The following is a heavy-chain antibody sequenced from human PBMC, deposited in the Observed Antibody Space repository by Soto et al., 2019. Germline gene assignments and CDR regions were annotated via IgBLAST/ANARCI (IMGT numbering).Heavy chain of an antibody. V-gene: IGHV1-18*01. CDR2: ISAYNGNT. CDR3: ARVFFRLFAFDI. J-gene: IGHJ3*02. CDR1: GYTYTIYG. D-gene: IGHD3-22*01. Sequence: QVQLVQSGGEVKKPGASVKVSCKASGYTYTIYGISWVRQAPGQGLEWMGWISAYNGNTSYAQKLQGRVTMTTDTSTSTAYMELRSLRSDDTAVYYCARVFFRLFAFDIWGQGTMVTVSS.